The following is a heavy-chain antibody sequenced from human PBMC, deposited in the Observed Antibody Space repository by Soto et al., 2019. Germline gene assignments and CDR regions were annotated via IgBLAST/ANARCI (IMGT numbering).Heavy chain of an antibody. Sequence: QVQLVQSGAEVKKPGASVKVSCKASGYTFTSYGISWVREAPGQGLEWMGWISAYNGNTNYAQKLQGRVTMTTDTSTSTAYMELRSLRSDDTAVYYCARVIPFGDLYRIAARPGNAFDIWGQGTMVTVSS. D-gene: IGHD6-6*01. J-gene: IGHJ3*02. CDR1: GYTFTSYG. CDR3: ARVIPFGDLYRIAARPGNAFDI. CDR2: ISAYNGNT. V-gene: IGHV1-18*01.